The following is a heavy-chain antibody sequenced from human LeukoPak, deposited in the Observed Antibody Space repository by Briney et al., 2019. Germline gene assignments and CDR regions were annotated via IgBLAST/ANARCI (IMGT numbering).Heavy chain of an antibody. CDR2: IRSKANSYAT. Sequence: GGSLRLSCAASGFTFSGSAMHWVRQASGKGLEWVGRIRSKANSYATAYAASVKGRFTISRDDSKNTAYLQMNSLKTEDTAVYYCTRLPMYSSSSPAGVKNWGQGTLVTVSS. J-gene: IGHJ4*02. CDR1: GFTFSGSA. D-gene: IGHD6-6*01. CDR3: TRLPMYSSSSPAGVKN. V-gene: IGHV3-73*01.